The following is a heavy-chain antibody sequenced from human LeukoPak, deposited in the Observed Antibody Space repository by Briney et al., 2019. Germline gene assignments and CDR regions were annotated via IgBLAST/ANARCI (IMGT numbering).Heavy chain of an antibody. CDR3: VRNKLGARYFDS. D-gene: IGHD1-26*01. J-gene: IGHJ4*02. Sequence: ASVKVSCKASGYTFTNYDINWVRQATGQGLEWTGWMNPNSGNTGYAQKFQGRVTMTRNASISTAYMELNSLRSEDTAVYYCVRNKLGARYFDSWGQGTLVTVSS. CDR1: GYTFTNYD. V-gene: IGHV1-8*01. CDR2: MNPNSGNT.